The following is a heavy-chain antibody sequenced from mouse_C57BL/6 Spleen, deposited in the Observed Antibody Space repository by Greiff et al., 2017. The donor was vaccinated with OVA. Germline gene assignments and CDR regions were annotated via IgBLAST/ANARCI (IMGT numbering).Heavy chain of an antibody. Sequence: QVQLQQSGPELVKPGASVKISCKASGYAFSSSWVNWVKQRPGKGLEWIGRIYPGDGDTKYNGKFKGRATLTADKSSSTAYMQLSSLTSEDSAVYFCAREGYIYAMDYWGQGTSVTVSS. CDR2: IYPGDGDT. CDR1: GYAFSSSW. CDR3: AREGYIYAMDY. V-gene: IGHV1-82*01. J-gene: IGHJ4*01.